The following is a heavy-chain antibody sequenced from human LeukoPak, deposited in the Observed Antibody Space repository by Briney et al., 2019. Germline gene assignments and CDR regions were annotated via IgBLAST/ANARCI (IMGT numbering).Heavy chain of an antibody. D-gene: IGHD1-26*01. J-gene: IGHJ6*03. CDR1: GFTFSSYG. V-gene: IGHV3-30*18. CDR2: ISYDGSNK. Sequence: GGSLRLSCAASGFTFSSYGMHWVRQAPGKGLEWVAVISYDGSNKYYADSVKGRFTISRDNSKNTLYLQMNSLRAEDTAVYYCAKGGSREATTAPVNYYYYMDVWGKGTTVTVSS. CDR3: AKGGSREATTAPVNYYYYMDV.